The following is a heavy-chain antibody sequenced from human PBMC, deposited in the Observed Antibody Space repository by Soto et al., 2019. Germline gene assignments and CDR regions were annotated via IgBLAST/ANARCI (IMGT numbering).Heavy chain of an antibody. D-gene: IGHD6-19*01. V-gene: IGHV1-18*01. CDR3: SRFIMVGGWFDPNYDHGMDD. Sequence: QVQLVQSGAEVKKPGASVTVSCKTSGYTFSNYGINWVRQAPGQGLEGMGWISGYNGNTNYAQTVQGRVTMTTDTSTGTVYMELRSLKSDDTAIYYCSRFIMVGGWFDPNYDHGMDDWGQGTTVTVSS. CDR2: ISGYNGNT. J-gene: IGHJ6*02. CDR1: GYTFSNYG.